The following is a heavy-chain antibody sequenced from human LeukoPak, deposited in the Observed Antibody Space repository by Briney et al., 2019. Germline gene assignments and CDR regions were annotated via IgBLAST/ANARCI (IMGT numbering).Heavy chain of an antibody. CDR2: INPNGGNT. Sequence: ASVKVSCKASGYTFTSYDINWVRQATGQGLEWMGWINPNGGNTGYAQKFQGRVTMTRNTSISTVYMELRSLRSEDTAVYYCARGLRWGWLQSYFDYWGQGTLVTASS. J-gene: IGHJ4*02. CDR3: ARGLRWGWLQSYFDY. D-gene: IGHD5-24*01. CDR1: GYTFTSYD. V-gene: IGHV1-8*01.